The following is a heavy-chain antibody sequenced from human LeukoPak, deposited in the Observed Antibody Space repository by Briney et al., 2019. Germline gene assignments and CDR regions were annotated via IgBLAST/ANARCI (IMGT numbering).Heavy chain of an antibody. J-gene: IGHJ4*02. CDR1: GGSISSSSYY. V-gene: IGHV4-39*01. CDR2: IYYSGST. D-gene: IGHD2-2*01. CDR3: AGNVRYCSSTSCYALDY. Sequence: SETLSLTCTVSGGSISSSSYYWGWIRQPPGKGLEWIGSIYYSGSTYYNPSLKSRVTISVDTSKNQFSLKLSSVTAADAAVYYCAGNVRYCSSTSCYALDYWGQGTLVTVSS.